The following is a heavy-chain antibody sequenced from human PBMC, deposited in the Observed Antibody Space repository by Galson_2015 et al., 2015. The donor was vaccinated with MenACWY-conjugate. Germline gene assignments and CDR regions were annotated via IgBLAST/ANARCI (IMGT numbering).Heavy chain of an antibody. Sequence: SEPLSLTCTVSGGSISSHYWSWFRQPPGKALEWIGYMYYSETPRYNPSLKSRVTISVDTSRDQFSLKLSSVTAADTAVYYCASGGTHPRRFLQWTDPWGQESLVTASS. D-gene: IGHD1-26*01. CDR3: ASGGTHPRRFLQWTDP. CDR2: MYYSETP. CDR1: GGSISSHY. J-gene: IGHJ5*02. V-gene: IGHV4-59*11.